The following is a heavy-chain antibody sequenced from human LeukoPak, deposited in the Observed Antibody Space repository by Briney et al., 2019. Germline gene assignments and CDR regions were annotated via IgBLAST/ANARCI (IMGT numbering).Heavy chain of an antibody. J-gene: IGHJ6*02. CDR2: TIPIFGTA. Sequence: SVNVSCKASGGTFSSYAISWVRQAPGQGLEWMGGTIPIFGTANYAQKFQGRVTITADESTSTAYMELSSLRSEDTAVYYCARASCSSTSCYSYYYYGMDVWGQGTTVTVSS. V-gene: IGHV1-69*01. CDR3: ARASCSSTSCYSYYYYGMDV. D-gene: IGHD2-2*01. CDR1: GGTFSSYA.